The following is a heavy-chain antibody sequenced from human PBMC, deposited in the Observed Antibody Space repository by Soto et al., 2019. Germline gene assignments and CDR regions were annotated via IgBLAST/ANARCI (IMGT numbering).Heavy chain of an antibody. D-gene: IGHD3-10*02. CDR2: IYYSGST. CDR3: ARLGVIVRGVIDWFDP. V-gene: IGHV4-59*08. Sequence: QVQLQESGPGLVKPSETLSLTCTVSGGSISSYYCSWIRHPPGKGLEWIGYIYYSGSTNYNPSLKSRVTITVDTSKNQFSLQLSSVTAADTAVYYCARLGVIVRGVIDWFDPWGQGTLVTVSS. J-gene: IGHJ5*02. CDR1: GGSISSYY.